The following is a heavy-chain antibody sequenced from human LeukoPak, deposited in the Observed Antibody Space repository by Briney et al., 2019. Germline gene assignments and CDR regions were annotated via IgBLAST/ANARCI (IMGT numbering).Heavy chain of an antibody. CDR2: ISAYNGNT. Sequence: ASVKVSCKASGYTFTSYGISWVRQAPGQGLEWMGWISAYNGNTNYAQKLQGRVTMTTDTSTSTAYMELRSLRPDDTAVYYCARDHEGYSYSSFDPWGQGTLVTVSP. J-gene: IGHJ5*02. CDR3: ARDHEGYSYSSFDP. V-gene: IGHV1-18*01. CDR1: GYTFTSYG. D-gene: IGHD5-18*01.